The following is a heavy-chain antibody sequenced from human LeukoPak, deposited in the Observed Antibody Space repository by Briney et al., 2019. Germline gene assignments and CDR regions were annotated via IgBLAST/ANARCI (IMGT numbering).Heavy chain of an antibody. V-gene: IGHV4-39*01. CDR3: GAPRDSSGYYADY. Sequence: SETLSLTCTVSGGSISSSSYYWGWIRQPPGKGLEWIGSIYYSGSTYYNPSLKSRVTISVDTSKNQFSLKLSSVTAADTAVYYCGAPRDSSGYYADYWGQGTLVTVSS. D-gene: IGHD3-22*01. J-gene: IGHJ4*02. CDR1: GGSISSSSYY. CDR2: IYYSGST.